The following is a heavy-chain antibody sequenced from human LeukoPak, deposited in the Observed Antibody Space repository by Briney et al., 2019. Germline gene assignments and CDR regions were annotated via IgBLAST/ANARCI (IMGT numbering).Heavy chain of an antibody. D-gene: IGHD6-13*01. J-gene: IGHJ4*02. CDR3: ASLVSSSWYRITDY. CDR2: IRGTVDNT. CDR1: GFTFSNYA. V-gene: IGHV3-23*01. Sequence: PGGSLRLSCAASGFTFSNYAMGWVRQAPGKGLEWVSSIRGTVDNTHYADAVKGRFTISRDNAKNSLYLQMNSLRAEDTAVYYCASLVSSSWYRITDYWGQGTLVTVSS.